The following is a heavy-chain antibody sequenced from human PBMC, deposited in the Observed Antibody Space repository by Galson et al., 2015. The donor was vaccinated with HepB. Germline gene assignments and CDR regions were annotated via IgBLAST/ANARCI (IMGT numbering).Heavy chain of an antibody. CDR2: ISHDGSNK. J-gene: IGHJ6*02. CDR3: ARALGSSWTGYYGMDG. D-gene: IGHD6-13*01. CDR1: RFTFRSYS. Sequence: LRLSCAASRFTFRSYSMHWVRQGPGKGLEWVAVISHDGSNKYYADSVKGRFAISRDNSKNTLYLEMNSLRGEDTAVYYCARALGSSWTGYYGMDGWGQGTTVTVSS. V-gene: IGHV3-30*09.